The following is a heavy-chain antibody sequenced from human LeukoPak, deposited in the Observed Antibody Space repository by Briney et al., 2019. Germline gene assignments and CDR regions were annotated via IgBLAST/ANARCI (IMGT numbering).Heavy chain of an antibody. CDR3: VRGGGSFDY. D-gene: IGHD3-10*01. CDR2: IKHDGSEK. J-gene: IGHJ4*02. V-gene: IGHV3-7*01. Sequence: PGGSLRLSCAASGFTFSSYWMSWVRQAPGKGLEWVANIKHDGSEKYFVDSVKGRFTISRDNAKNSLYLQMNSLRDEDTAVYYCVRGGGSFDYWGQGTLVTVSS. CDR1: GFTFSSYW.